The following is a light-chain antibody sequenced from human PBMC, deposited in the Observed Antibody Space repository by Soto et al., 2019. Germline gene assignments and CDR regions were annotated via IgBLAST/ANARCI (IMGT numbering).Light chain of an antibody. Sequence: QSVLTQPASVSGSPGQSITISCTGTSGDIGSYNRVSWYQQHPGKAPKRRIYEVTDRPSGVSNRFSGSKSGNTASLTISGLQAEDEAEYYCSSYTNINTRACVFGTGTKVTVL. J-gene: IGLJ1*01. CDR3: SSYTNINTRACV. V-gene: IGLV2-14*01. CDR2: EVT. CDR1: SGDIGSYNR.